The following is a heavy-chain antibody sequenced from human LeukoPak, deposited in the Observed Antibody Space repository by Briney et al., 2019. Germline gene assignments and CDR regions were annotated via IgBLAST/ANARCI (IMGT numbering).Heavy chain of an antibody. CDR2: INPDGNKK. D-gene: IGHD5-18*01. CDR3: ARDLAYSRLDY. Sequence: GRSLRLSCAASGFTFSSYAMHCVRQAPGKGLEWVASINPDGNKKYSADSVKGRFTISRDNAENSLYLQMNSLRVEDTAFYYCARDLAYSRLDYWGQGMLVTVSS. J-gene: IGHJ4*02. CDR1: GFTFSSYA. V-gene: IGHV3-7*01.